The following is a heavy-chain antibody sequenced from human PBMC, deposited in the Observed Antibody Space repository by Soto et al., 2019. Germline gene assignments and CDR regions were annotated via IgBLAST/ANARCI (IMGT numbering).Heavy chain of an antibody. CDR2: IYYSGST. CDR1: GGSVSSGRYY. Sequence: ETLSLTCTVSGGSVSSGRYYWSWIRQPPGKGLEWIGYIYYSGSTNYNPSLKSRVTISVDTSKNQFSLKLSSVTAADTAVYYCAKVVVPDPNFDYWGQATLETV. J-gene: IGHJ4*02. D-gene: IGHD3-22*01. CDR3: AKVVVPDPNFDY. V-gene: IGHV4-61*01.